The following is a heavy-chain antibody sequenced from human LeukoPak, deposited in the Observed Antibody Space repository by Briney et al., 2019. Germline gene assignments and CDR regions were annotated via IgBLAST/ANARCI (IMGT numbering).Heavy chain of an antibody. CDR2: IKSKTDGGTT. J-gene: IGHJ4*02. CDR3: TTNVLRYFDLLGIDY. Sequence: GGSLTLSCAATGVTFSNAWMSWVRQPPGKGVEWVGRIKSKTDGGTTHYAPRVEGRFTISRDDPKHTLYLQMNSLKTEDTAVYYCTTNVLRYFDLLGIDYWGQGTLVTVSS. CDR1: GVTFSNAW. V-gene: IGHV3-15*01. D-gene: IGHD3-9*01.